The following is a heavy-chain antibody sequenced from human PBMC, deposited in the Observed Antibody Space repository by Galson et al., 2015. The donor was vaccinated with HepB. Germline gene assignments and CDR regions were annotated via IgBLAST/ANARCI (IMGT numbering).Heavy chain of an antibody. V-gene: IGHV3-7*01. D-gene: IGHD2-2*01. CDR2: IKQDGSEK. J-gene: IGHJ4*02. Sequence: SLRLSCAASGFTFSNYWMSWVRQAPGKGLEWVATIKQDGSEKFYVDSVKGRFTISRDNAKNSLYLQMDSLRAEDTAVFYCARDSSYIVVPAAGDFAHWGQGTLVTVSS. CDR3: ARDSSYIVVPAAGDFAH. CDR1: GFTFSNYW.